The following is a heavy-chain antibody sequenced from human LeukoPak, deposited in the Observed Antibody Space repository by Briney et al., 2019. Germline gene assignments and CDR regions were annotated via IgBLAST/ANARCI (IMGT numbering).Heavy chain of an antibody. CDR3: ARIPTSRWNPFDY. Sequence: GGSLRLSCAASGFTFSSYEMNWVRQAPGKGLEWVANIKQDGSEKYYVDSVKGRFTISRDNAKNSLYLQTNSLRAEDTAVYYCARIPTSRWNPFDYWGQGTLVTVSS. D-gene: IGHD6-13*01. CDR2: IKQDGSEK. CDR1: GFTFSSYE. J-gene: IGHJ4*02. V-gene: IGHV3-7*01.